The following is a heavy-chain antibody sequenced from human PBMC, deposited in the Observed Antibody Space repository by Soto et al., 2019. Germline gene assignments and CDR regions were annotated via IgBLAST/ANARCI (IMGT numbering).Heavy chain of an antibody. V-gene: IGHV1-46*03. CDR3: ASNGYSSTWHSWFDP. CDR1: GYTFTSYY. J-gene: IGHJ5*02. CDR2: INPSGGST. D-gene: IGHD6-13*01. Sequence: QVQLVQSGAEVKKPGASVKVSCKASGYTFTSYYMHWVRQAPGQGLEWMGIINPSGGSTSYAQKFQGRVTMTRDTSTSTGDMELSSLRSEDTAVYYCASNGYSSTWHSWFDPWGQGTLVTVSS.